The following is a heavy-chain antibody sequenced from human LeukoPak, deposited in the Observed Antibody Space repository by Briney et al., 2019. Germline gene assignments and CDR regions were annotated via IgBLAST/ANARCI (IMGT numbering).Heavy chain of an antibody. CDR1: GYTFTSYG. V-gene: IGHV1-18*01. Sequence: GASVKVSCKASGYTFTSYGISWVRQAPGQGLEWMGWISAYNGNTNYAQKLQGRVTMTTDTSTSAAYMELRSLRSDDTAVYYCTRDSYYYDTSGYPVLIWGQGTLVTVSS. J-gene: IGHJ4*02. CDR2: ISAYNGNT. D-gene: IGHD3-22*01. CDR3: TRDSYYYDTSGYPVLI.